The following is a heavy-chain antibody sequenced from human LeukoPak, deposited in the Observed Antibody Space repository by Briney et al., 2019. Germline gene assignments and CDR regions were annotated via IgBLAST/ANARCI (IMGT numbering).Heavy chain of an antibody. CDR1: GGSISSYY. V-gene: IGHV4-4*08. CDR2: IYTSGST. D-gene: IGHD1-26*01. CDR3: ARDLVGATWLPGSDAFDI. Sequence: SETLSLTCTVSGGSISSYYWSWVRQPPGKGLEWIGRIYTSGSTNYNPSLKNRVTISVDTSKNQFSLKLSSVTAADTALYYCARDLVGATWLPGSDAFDIWGLGTMVIVSS. J-gene: IGHJ3*02.